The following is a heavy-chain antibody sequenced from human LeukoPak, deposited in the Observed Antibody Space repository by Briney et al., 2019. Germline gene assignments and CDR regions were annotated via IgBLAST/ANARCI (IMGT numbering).Heavy chain of an antibody. D-gene: IGHD3-10*01. CDR1: GYTFTSYG. V-gene: IGHV1-18*01. J-gene: IGHJ3*02. Sequence: ASVKVSCKASGYTFTSYGISWVRQAPGQGLEWMGWVSAYNGNTNYAQKLQGRVTMTTDTSTSTAYMELSSLRSEDTAVYYCAREGLWFGEFQNHDAFDIWGQGTMVTVSS. CDR3: AREGLWFGEFQNHDAFDI. CDR2: VSAYNGNT.